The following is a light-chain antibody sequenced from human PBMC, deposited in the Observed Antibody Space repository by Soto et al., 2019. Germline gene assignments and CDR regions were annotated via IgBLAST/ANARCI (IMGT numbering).Light chain of an antibody. CDR2: DAS. Sequence: DIQMTQSPSSLYSSLVYRFTSTFQASQDINKNLIWYQQKPGKAPKLLIYDASDLETGVPSRFSGSGSGTGFTFTISSLQPEDFATYYCQQYESLPLTFGQGTRLEIK. CDR1: QDINKN. J-gene: IGKJ5*01. CDR3: QQYESLPLT. V-gene: IGKV1-33*01.